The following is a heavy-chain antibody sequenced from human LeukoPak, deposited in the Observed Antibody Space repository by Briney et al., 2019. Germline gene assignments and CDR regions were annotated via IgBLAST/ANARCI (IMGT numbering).Heavy chain of an antibody. CDR2: IFHRGYT. Sequence: SETLSLTCTLSGGSISYYYWSWIRQPPGKGLEWIGYIFHRGYTNYNPSLKSRVAISIDTSKNQFSLKLSSVTAADTAVYYCARGGVLPREFDPWGQGTLVTVSS. J-gene: IGHJ5*02. V-gene: IGHV4-59*01. CDR3: ARGGVLPREFDP. CDR1: GGSISYYY. D-gene: IGHD3-16*01.